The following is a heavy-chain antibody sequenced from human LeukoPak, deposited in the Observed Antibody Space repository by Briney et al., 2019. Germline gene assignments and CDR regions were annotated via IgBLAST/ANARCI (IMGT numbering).Heavy chain of an antibody. D-gene: IGHD1-26*01. CDR2: TNPNSGGT. V-gene: IGHV1-2*02. CDR1: GYTFTGYY. Sequence: ASVKVSCKASGYTFTGYYMHWVRQAPGQGLEWMGWTNPNSGGTNYAQKFQGRVTMTRDTSISTAYMELTRLRSDDTAVYYCARAKWERDWFDPWGQGTLVTVSS. J-gene: IGHJ5*02. CDR3: ARAKWERDWFDP.